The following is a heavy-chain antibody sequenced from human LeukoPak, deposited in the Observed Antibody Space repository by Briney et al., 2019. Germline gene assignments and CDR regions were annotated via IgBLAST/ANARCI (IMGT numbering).Heavy chain of an antibody. V-gene: IGHV1-69*05. J-gene: IGHJ3*02. Sequence: GASVKVSCKASGGTFSSYAISWVRQAPGQGLEWMGEIIPIFGTANYAQKFQGRVTITTDESTSTAYVELSSLRSEDTAVYYCARGVAVAGDAFDIWGQGTMVTVSS. D-gene: IGHD6-19*01. CDR1: GGTFSSYA. CDR3: ARGVAVAGDAFDI. CDR2: IIPIFGTA.